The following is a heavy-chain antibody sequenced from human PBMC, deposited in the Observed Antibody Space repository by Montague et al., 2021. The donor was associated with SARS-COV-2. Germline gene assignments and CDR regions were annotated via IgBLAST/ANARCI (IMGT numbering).Heavy chain of an antibody. J-gene: IGHJ4*02. D-gene: IGHD3-3*01. CDR3: ASQVPDFWSGIDY. V-gene: IGHV4-4*02. CDR1: GGSISSSNW. Sequence: SETLSLTCAVSGGSISSSNWWSWVRQPPGKGLEWIGEIYHSGSTNYNPSLKSRVTISVDTSKNQFSLKLSSVTAADTAVYYCASQVPDFWSGIDYWGQGTLVTVSS. CDR2: IYHSGST.